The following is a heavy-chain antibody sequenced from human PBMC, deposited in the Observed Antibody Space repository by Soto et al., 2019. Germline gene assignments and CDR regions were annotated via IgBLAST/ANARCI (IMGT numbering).Heavy chain of an antibody. CDR2: IYYSGST. CDR3: ARHKAIFGVVPFDY. CDR1: GGSISSYY. D-gene: IGHD3-3*01. J-gene: IGHJ4*02. V-gene: IGHV4-59*08. Sequence: TSETLSPTCTVSGGSISSYYWSWIRQPPGKGLEWIGYIYYSGSTNYNPSLKSRVTISVDTSKNQFSLKLSSVTAADTAVYYCARHKAIFGVVPFDYWGQGTLVTVSS.